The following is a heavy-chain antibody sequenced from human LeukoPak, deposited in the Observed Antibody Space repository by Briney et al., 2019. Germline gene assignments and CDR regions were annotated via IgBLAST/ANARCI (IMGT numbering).Heavy chain of an antibody. D-gene: IGHD3-3*01. CDR2: IKQDGSEK. V-gene: IGHV3-7*01. Sequence: PGGSLRLSCAASGFTFSSYWMSWVRRAPGKGLEWVANIKQDGSEKYYVDSVKGRFTISRDNAKNSLYLQMNSLRAEDTAVYYCARDVRGFTIFGGGETDYWGQGTLVTVSS. CDR3: ARDVRGFTIFGGGETDY. J-gene: IGHJ4*02. CDR1: GFTFSSYW.